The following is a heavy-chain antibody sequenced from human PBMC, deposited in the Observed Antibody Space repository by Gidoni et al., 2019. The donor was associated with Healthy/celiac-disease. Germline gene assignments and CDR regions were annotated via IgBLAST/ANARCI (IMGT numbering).Heavy chain of an antibody. J-gene: IGHJ3*02. CDR2: INHSGST. Sequence: QVQRQQWGAGLLKPSETLSLTCAVYGGSFSGYYWSWIRQPPGKGLEWIGEINHSGSTNYNPSLKSRVTISVDTSKNQFSLKLSSVTAADTAVYYCARDTVYVASNFDIWGQGTMVTVSS. CDR3: ARDTVYVASNFDI. V-gene: IGHV4-34*01. CDR1: GGSFSGYY. D-gene: IGHD2-8*01.